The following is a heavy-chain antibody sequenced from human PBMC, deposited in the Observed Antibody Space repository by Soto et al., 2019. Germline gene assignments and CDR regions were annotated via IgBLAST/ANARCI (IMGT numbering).Heavy chain of an antibody. CDR3: ASWAGQASDFGSPFEY. J-gene: IGHJ4*02. CDR1: GFLFSSHG. D-gene: IGHD4-17*01. V-gene: IGHV1-18*03. Sequence: RASVKVSCKASGFLFSSHGVNWVRRAPGQGLEWMGWIGGYNGNTNYAQKFQGRVTMTTDTSTSTAYMELRSLRSDDMAMYYCASWAGQASDFGSPFEYWGQGTLVTVSS. CDR2: IGGYNGNT.